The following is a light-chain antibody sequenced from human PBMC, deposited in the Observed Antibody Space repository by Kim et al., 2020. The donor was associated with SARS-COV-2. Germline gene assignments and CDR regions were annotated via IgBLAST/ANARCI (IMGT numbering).Light chain of an antibody. J-gene: IGLJ1*01. CDR1: KLGDKY. V-gene: IGLV3-1*01. CDR3: QAWDSSTAPYV. CDR2: QDS. Sequence: SYGLTQPPSVSVSPGQTASITCSGDKLGDKYACWYQQKPGQSPVLVIYQDSKRPSGIPERFSGSNSGNTATLTISGTQAMDEADYYCQAWDSSTAPYVFGTGTKVTVL.